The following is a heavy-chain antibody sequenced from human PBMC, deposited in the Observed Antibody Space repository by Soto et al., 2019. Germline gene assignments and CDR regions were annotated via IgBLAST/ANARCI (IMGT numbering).Heavy chain of an antibody. CDR1: GGTFSSYA. J-gene: IGHJ4*02. Sequence: GASVKVSCKASGGTFSSYAISWVRQAPGQGLEWMGGIIPIFGTANYAQKFQGRVTITADESTSTAYMELSSLRSEDTAVYYCAREAFVDTAMAFFDYWGRGTLVTVSS. CDR2: IIPIFGTA. D-gene: IGHD5-18*01. V-gene: IGHV1-69*13. CDR3: AREAFVDTAMAFFDY.